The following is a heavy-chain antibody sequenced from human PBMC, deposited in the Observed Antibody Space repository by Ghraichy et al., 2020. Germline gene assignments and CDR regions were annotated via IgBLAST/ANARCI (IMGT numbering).Heavy chain of an antibody. V-gene: IGHV2-26*01. CDR2: IFSNDEK. D-gene: IGHD1-26*01. Sequence: SGPTLVKPTETLTLTCTVSGFSLSNARMGVSWIRQPPGKALEWLAHIFSNDEKSYSTSLKSRLTISKDTSKSQVVLTMTNMDPVDTATYYCARAIIVGATNLDGMDVWGQGTTVTVSS. CDR3: ARAIIVGATNLDGMDV. J-gene: IGHJ6*02. CDR1: GFSLSNARMG.